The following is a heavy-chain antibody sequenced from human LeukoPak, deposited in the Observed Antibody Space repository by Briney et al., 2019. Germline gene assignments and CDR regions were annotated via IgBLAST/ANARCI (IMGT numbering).Heavy chain of an antibody. V-gene: IGHV4-59*01. CDR2: IYYSGST. Sequence: SETLSLTCTVSGGSISSYYWSWIRQPPGKGLEWIGYIYYSGSTNYNPSLKSRVTISVDTSKNQFSLKLSSVTAADTAVYYCVREDSGSYGVWGQGTLVTVSS. CDR1: GGSISSYY. D-gene: IGHD1-26*01. J-gene: IGHJ4*02. CDR3: VREDSGSYGV.